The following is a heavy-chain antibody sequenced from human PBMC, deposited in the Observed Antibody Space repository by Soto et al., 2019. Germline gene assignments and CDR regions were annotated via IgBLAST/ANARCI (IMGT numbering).Heavy chain of an antibody. CDR3: ARAGYCSSISCSDAFDI. D-gene: IGHD2-2*01. Sequence: QVQLVQSGAELKKPGASVKVSCKASGYTFTSYAMHWVRQAPGQRLEWMGWINAGNGNTKYSQKFQGRVTITRDTSARTAYVELSSLRSEDTAVYYCARAGYCSSISCSDAFDIWGQGTMVTVSS. CDR2: INAGNGNT. V-gene: IGHV1-3*01. J-gene: IGHJ3*02. CDR1: GYTFTSYA.